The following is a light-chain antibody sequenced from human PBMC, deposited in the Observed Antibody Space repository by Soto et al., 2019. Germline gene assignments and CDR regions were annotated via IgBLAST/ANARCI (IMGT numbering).Light chain of an antibody. CDR2: RAS. CDR1: QTIKTW. CDR3: QRYNWYPYS. V-gene: IGKV1-5*03. Sequence: IQMTQSPSTLSASVGDRVTITCRASQTIKTWLAWYQQKPGEAPNLLIYRASTLKSGVPSRFSGSGSGTEFTLTISSLQPDDFATYYCQRYNWYPYSFGQGTKLEIK. J-gene: IGKJ2*03.